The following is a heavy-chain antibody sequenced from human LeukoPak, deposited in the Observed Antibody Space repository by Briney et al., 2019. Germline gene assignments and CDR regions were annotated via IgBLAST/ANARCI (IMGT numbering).Heavy chain of an antibody. J-gene: IGHJ4*02. D-gene: IGHD3-10*01. V-gene: IGHV1-18*01. CDR2: ISAYNGNT. Sequence: GESLKISCKGSGFSFTSYGISWVRQAPGQGLEWMGWISAYNGNTNYAQKLQGRVTMTTDTSTSTAYMELRSLRSDNTAVYYCARDDGVRRVYGSGSYRAEGYWGQGTLVTVSS. CDR3: ARDDGVRRVYGSGSYRAEGY. CDR1: GFSFTSYG.